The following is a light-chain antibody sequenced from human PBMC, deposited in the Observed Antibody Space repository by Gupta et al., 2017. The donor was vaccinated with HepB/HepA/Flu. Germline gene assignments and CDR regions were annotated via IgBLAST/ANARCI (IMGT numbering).Light chain of an antibody. CDR1: QGVSSN. Sequence: EIVITQSTATLSVSPGERATLSCRASQGVSSNLAWYQQKPGQAPRLLIYGASTRATGIPARFSGSGSGTEFTLTISSLQSEDFAVYYCQQYNNWPPRITFGPGTKVDIK. CDR3: QQYNNWPPRIT. CDR2: GAS. J-gene: IGKJ3*01. V-gene: IGKV3-15*01.